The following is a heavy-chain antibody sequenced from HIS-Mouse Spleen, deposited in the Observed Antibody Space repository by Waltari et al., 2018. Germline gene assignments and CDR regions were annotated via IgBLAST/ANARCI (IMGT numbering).Heavy chain of an antibody. CDR2: IYYSGTT. V-gene: IGHV4-39*07. CDR1: GGSTRMSSEY. D-gene: IGHD6-13*01. CDR3: AREIPYSSSWYDWYFDL. J-gene: IGHJ2*01. Sequence: QLQLQEPGPGLVKPSETLSLTCPVPGGSTRMSSEYWVWLRQPTGKGLECIGSIYYSGTTYYNPSLKSRVTISVDTSKNQFSLKLSSVTAADTAVYYCAREIPYSSSWYDWYFDLWGRGTLVTVSS.